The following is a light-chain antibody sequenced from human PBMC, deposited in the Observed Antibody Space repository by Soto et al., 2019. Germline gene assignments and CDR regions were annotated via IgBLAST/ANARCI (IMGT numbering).Light chain of an antibody. CDR3: PRDTSLPGT. CDR2: GAS. CDR1: QTVSSNY. Sequence: EIILTQSPDTLSLSPGERATLSCRASQTVSSNYLAWCQQRPGQAPRLLIYGASTRAAGIPDRFSGSGSGTDFTLIITRQEPDEAKEYFRPRDTSLPGTCGEGTRLEIK. V-gene: IGKV3-20*01. J-gene: IGKJ5*01.